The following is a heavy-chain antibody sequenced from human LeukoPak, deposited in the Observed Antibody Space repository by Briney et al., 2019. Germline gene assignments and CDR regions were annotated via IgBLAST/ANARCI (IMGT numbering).Heavy chain of an antibody. J-gene: IGHJ5*02. D-gene: IGHD2/OR15-2a*01. Sequence: GGSLRLSCATSGFTFSTYSMNWVRQAPGKGLEWVSSIGTSSSSIYYADPVRGRFTISRDNARNSLYLQMNSLRAEDTAVYYCVRIPNSANFPNWFDPWGQGTLVTVSS. V-gene: IGHV3-21*01. CDR3: VRIPNSANFPNWFDP. CDR1: GFTFSTYS. CDR2: IGTSSSSI.